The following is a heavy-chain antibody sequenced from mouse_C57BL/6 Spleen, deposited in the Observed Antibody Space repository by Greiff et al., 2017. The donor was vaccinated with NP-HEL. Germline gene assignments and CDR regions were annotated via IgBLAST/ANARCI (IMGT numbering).Heavy chain of an antibody. V-gene: IGHV1-72*01. CDR2: IDPNSGGT. CDR3: ARTPFTTVVAHYAMDY. Sequence: VQLQQSGAELVKPGASVKLSCKASGYTFTSYWMHWVKQRPGRGLEWIGRIDPNSGGTKYNEKFKSKATLTVDKPSSTAYMQLSSLTSEDSAVYYCARTPFTTVVAHYAMDYWGQGTSVTVSS. D-gene: IGHD1-1*01. CDR1: GYTFTSYW. J-gene: IGHJ4*01.